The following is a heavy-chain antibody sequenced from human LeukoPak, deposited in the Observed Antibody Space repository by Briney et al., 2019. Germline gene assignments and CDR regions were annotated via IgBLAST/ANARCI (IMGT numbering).Heavy chain of an antibody. CDR1: GYSFTGYY. V-gene: IGHV1-2*02. CDR3: ARRGAYFDY. CDR2: INPKNGGT. J-gene: IGHJ4*02. Sequence: ASVKVSCKTSGYSFTGYYMHWVRQAPVQGLEWMGWINPKNGGTNYPQKFQGRVTMTTDTSVGTAYMELSSLASDDTAVYYYARRGAYFDYWGQGTLVTVSS.